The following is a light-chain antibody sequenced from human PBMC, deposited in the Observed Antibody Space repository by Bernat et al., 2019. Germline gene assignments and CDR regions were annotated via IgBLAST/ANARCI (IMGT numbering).Light chain of an antibody. CDR2: DVR. V-gene: IGLV2-14*03. Sequence: QSALTQPASVSGSPGQSITISCTGTSSDVGAYNYVSWYQQHPGRAPKLMIYDVRDRPSWISNRFSGSKSGNTASLTISVLLAEDEADYYCSSYTSSSTLVFGGGTRLTVL. CDR3: SSYTSSSTLV. CDR1: SSDVGAYNY. J-gene: IGLJ3*02.